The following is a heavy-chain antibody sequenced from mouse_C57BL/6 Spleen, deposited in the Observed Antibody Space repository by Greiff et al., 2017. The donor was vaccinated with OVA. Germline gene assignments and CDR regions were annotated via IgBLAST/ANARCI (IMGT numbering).Heavy chain of an antibody. J-gene: IGHJ2*01. Sequence: QVHVKQSGAELARPGASVKLSCKASGYTFTSYGISWVKQRTGQGLEWIGEIYPRSGNTYYNEKFKGKATLTADKSSSTAYMELRSLTSEDSAVYFCATFTTVVATDYWGQGTTLTVSS. V-gene: IGHV1-81*01. D-gene: IGHD1-1*01. CDR2: IYPRSGNT. CDR1: GYTFTSYG. CDR3: ATFTTVVATDY.